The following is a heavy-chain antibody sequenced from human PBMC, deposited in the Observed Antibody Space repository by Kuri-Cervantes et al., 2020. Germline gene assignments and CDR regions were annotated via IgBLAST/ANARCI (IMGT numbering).Heavy chain of an antibody. CDR3: ASGYDFWSGYSHPFDY. CDR1: GFTFSSYS. CDR2: ISSSSSTI. J-gene: IGHJ4*02. D-gene: IGHD3-3*01. Sequence: LSLTCAASGFTFSSYSMNWVRQAPGKGLEWVSYISSSSSTIYYADSVKGRFTISRDNAKNSLYLQMNSLRAEDTAVYYCASGYDFWSGYSHPFDYWGQGTLVTVSS. V-gene: IGHV3-48*01.